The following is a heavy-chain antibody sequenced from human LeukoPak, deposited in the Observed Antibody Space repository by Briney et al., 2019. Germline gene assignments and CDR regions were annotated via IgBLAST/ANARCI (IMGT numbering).Heavy chain of an antibody. D-gene: IGHD4-11*01. J-gene: IGHJ5*02. CDR2: ISPDGSEK. CDR3: GGWGVTTGLDR. Sequence: GGSLRLSCAASGFTFRNAWMGWVRQAPGKGLEWVANISPDGSEKAYVHSVRGRFTISRDNAQNSMNLQMNSLRAEDSGVYYCGGWGVTTGLDRWGQGTLVSVAS. CDR1: GFTFRNAW. V-gene: IGHV3-7*01.